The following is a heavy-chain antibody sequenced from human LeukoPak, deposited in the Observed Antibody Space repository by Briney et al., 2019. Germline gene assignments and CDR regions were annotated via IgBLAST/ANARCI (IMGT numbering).Heavy chain of an antibody. Sequence: GGSLRLSCAASGLTFSDYSMTWVRQAPGKGLFWVSGISAGGGSTYYADSVRGRFTISRDNSRNTLYLQMNSLRAEDTAVYYCAKDAAGPEYWGQGTLVTVSS. CDR1: GLTFSDYS. V-gene: IGHV3-23*01. CDR3: AKDAAGPEY. CDR2: ISAGGGST. J-gene: IGHJ4*02. D-gene: IGHD6-13*01.